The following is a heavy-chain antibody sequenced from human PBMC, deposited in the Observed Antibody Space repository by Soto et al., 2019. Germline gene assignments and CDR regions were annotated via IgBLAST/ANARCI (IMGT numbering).Heavy chain of an antibody. D-gene: IGHD3-22*01. J-gene: IGHJ2*01. CDR3: ATTPYDNSGDCRMWYFDL. Sequence: QVQLQESGPGLVKPSETLSLTCTVSGGSVSSGSHYWSWIRQPPGKGLEWRADIYHSGSTNYNPARRSRVTMSVGTAKNQCSLKLSSVTAADRAVYYGATTPYDNSGDCRMWYFDLWGRGTVVTVSS. V-gene: IGHV4-61*01. CDR2: IYHSGST. CDR1: GGSVSSGSHY.